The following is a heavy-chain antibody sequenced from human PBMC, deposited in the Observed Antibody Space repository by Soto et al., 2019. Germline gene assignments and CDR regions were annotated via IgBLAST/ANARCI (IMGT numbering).Heavy chain of an antibody. CDR2: INPNSGGT. V-gene: IGHV1-2*04. D-gene: IGHD5-18*01. J-gene: IGHJ6*02. CDR3: ARAEYSYAPGYYYGMDV. CDR1: GYTFTGYY. Sequence: ASVKVSCKASGYTFTGYYMHWVRQAPGQGLEWMGWINPNSGGTNYAQKFQGWVTMTRDTSISTAYMELSRLRSDDTAVYYCARAEYSYAPGYYYGMDVWGQGTTVTVSS.